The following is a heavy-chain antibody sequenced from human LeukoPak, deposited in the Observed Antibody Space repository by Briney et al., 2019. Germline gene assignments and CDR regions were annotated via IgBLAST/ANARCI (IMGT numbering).Heavy chain of an antibody. D-gene: IGHD5-24*01. CDR3: VKSAGKDGYRDVFDI. Sequence: GGSLRLSCAASGFTFTNDFMTWVRQAPGKGLEWVSTITKSGDQTYYADSVRGLFTISRDNSKNTLYLQMNSLRAEDTAVYHCVKSAGKDGYRDVFDIWGQGTVVTVSS. J-gene: IGHJ3*02. V-gene: IGHV3-23*01. CDR1: GFTFTNDF. CDR2: ITKSGDQT.